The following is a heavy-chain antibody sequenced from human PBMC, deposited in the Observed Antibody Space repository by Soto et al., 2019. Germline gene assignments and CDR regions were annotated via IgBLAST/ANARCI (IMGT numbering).Heavy chain of an antibody. CDR1: GCSLSTSGMC. J-gene: IGHJ4*02. D-gene: IGHD6-6*01. Sequence: SGPTLVNPTQTLTLTCTFSGCSLSTSGMCVSWIRQPPGKALEWLALIDWDDDKYYSTSLKTRLTISKDTSKNQVVLTMTNMDPVDTATYYCARIHSAARHFDYWGQGTLVTVSS. V-gene: IGHV2-70*01. CDR2: IDWDDDK. CDR3: ARIHSAARHFDY.